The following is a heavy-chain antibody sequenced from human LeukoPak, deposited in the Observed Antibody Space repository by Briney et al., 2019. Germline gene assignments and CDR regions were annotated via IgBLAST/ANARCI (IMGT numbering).Heavy chain of an antibody. CDR3: ARASGFLDIVATPTNY. D-gene: IGHD5-12*01. CDR1: GYTFTSYG. CDR2: ISAHNGNT. V-gene: IGHV1-18*01. J-gene: IGHJ4*02. Sequence: ASVKVSCKASGYTFTSYGISWVRQAPGQGLEWMGWISAHNGNTNYAQKLQGRVTMTTDTSTSTAYMELRSLRSDDTAVYYCARASGFLDIVATPTNYWGQGTLVTVSS.